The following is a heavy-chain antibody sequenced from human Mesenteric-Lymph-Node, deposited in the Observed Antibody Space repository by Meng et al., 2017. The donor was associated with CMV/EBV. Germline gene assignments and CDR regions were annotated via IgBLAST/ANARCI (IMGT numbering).Heavy chain of an antibody. CDR1: GGSIISNTYY. Sequence: SETLSLTCAVSGGSIISNTYYWGWIRQPPGKGLQWIATIYSGGTTYHNPPLKSRVTISIDTSKNQFTLNLSSVTAADTAVYYWATVSVAGNWFDPWGQGTLVTVSS. CDR3: ATVSVAGNWFDP. J-gene: IGHJ5*02. V-gene: IGHV4-39*06. CDR2: IYSGGTT. D-gene: IGHD6-19*01.